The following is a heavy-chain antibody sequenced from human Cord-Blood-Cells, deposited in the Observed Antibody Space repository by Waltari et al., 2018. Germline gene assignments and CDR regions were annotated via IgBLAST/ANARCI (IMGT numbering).Heavy chain of an antibody. J-gene: IGHJ3*02. Sequence: EVQLVESGGGLVKPGGSLRLACAASGFTFSTARMRWVSQAPGKGLEWVGRIKSKTEGGTTDYAAPVKGRFTISRDDSKNTLYLQMNSLKTEDTAVYYCTTARVGAFDIWGQGTMVTVSS. CDR1: GFTFSTAR. D-gene: IGHD1-26*01. CDR3: TTARVGAFDI. CDR2: IKSKTEGGTT. V-gene: IGHV3-15*01.